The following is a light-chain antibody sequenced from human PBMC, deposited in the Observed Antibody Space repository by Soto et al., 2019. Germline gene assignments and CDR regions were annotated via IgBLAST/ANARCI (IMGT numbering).Light chain of an antibody. CDR1: SSDVGGYNY. V-gene: IGLV2-8*01. Sequence: QSALTQPPSASGSPGQSVTISCTGTSSDVGGYNYVSWYQQHPGKAPKLMIYEVTKRPSGVPDRFSGSKSGNTASLTVSGLQAEYEAYYYCSSYAGINLYVFGPGTKLTVL. CDR2: EVT. J-gene: IGLJ1*01. CDR3: SSYAGINLYV.